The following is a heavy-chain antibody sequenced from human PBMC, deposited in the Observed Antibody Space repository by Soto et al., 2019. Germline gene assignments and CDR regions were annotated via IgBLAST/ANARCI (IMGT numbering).Heavy chain of an antibody. D-gene: IGHD3-3*01. V-gene: IGHV3-23*01. CDR2: ISGSGGTT. CDR3: AKDQGGFGVVMGWFDP. J-gene: IGHJ5*02. CDR1: GFTFSSYA. Sequence: EVQLLESGGGLVQPGGSLRLSCAASGFTFSSYAMSWVRQAPGKGLEWVSAISGSGGTTYYADFVKGRFTISRDNSNNTLNLQMNSLRAEDTGVYYCAKDQGGFGVVMGWFDPWGQGTLVTVSS.